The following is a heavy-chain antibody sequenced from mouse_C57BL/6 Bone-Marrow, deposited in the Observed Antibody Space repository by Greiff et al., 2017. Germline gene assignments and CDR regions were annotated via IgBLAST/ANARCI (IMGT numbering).Heavy chain of an antibody. V-gene: IGHV1-63*01. J-gene: IGHJ2*01. Sequence: VQLKQSGAELVRPGTSVKMSCTASGYTFTNYWIGWAKQRPGHGLEWIGDIYPGGGYTNYNEKFKGKATLTADKSSSTAYMQFSSLTSEDSAIYYCARRYPNYFDDWGQGTTLTVSS. CDR3: ARRYPNYFDD. CDR2: IYPGGGYT. CDR1: GYTFTNYW. D-gene: IGHD5-1-1*01.